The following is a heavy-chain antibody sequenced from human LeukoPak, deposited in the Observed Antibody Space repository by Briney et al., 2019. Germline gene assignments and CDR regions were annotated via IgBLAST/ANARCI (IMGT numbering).Heavy chain of an antibody. V-gene: IGHV4-34*08. D-gene: IGHD3-22*01. J-gene: IGHJ4*02. CDR2: IYHSGST. CDR3: ATTFGRTYYYDSSGIGN. CDR1: GFTFSSYE. Sequence: GSLRFSCAASGFTFSSYEMNWVRQAPGKGLEWIGEIYHSGSTNYNPSLKSRVTISVDKSKNQFSLKLSSVTAADTAVYYCATTFGRTYYYDSSGIGNWGQGTLVTVSS.